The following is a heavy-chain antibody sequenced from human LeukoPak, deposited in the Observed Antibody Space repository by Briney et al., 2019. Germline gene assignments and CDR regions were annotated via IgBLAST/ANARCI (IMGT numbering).Heavy chain of an antibody. V-gene: IGHV1-46*01. CDR2: INPSGGST. D-gene: IGHD2-15*01. J-gene: IGHJ4*02. Sequence: GASVKVSCKASGYTFTSYYMHWVRQAPGQGLEWMGIINPSGGSTSYAQKFQGRVTMTRDTSTSTVYMELSSLRSDDTAVYYCAREGVVVACSDYWGQGTLVTVSS. CDR1: GYTFTSYY. CDR3: AREGVVVACSDY.